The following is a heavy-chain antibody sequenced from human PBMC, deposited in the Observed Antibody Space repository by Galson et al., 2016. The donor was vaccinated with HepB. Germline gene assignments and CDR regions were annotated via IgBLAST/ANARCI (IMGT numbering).Heavy chain of an antibody. D-gene: IGHD3/OR15-3a*01. CDR3: TSSRPRMGWFFDY. CDR1: RHSFTGYY. J-gene: IGHJ4*02. CDR2: INPNSGGT. Sequence: SVKVSCKASRHSFTGYYIVWVRQAPGQGLEWMGWINPNSGGTNYAQKFKGRVAMTRDTSLSTAYMELSGLTSDDTAVYYCTSSRPRMGWFFDYWGQGTLVTVSS. V-gene: IGHV1-2*02.